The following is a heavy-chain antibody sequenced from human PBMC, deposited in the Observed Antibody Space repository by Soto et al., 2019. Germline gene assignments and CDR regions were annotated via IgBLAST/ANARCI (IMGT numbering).Heavy chain of an antibody. CDR1: GCSISSYY. J-gene: IGHJ6*03. V-gene: IGHV4-59*01. D-gene: IGHD1-20*01. CDR2: IYYSGST. CDR3: ARVHREKSYNWNRKGTSGYMDV. Sequence: PSETLSLTCTVSGCSISSYYWSWIRQPPGKGLEWIGYIYYSGSTNYNPSLKSRVTISVDTSKNQFSLKLSSVTAADTAVYYCARVHREKSYNWNRKGTSGYMDVWGKGTTVTVSS.